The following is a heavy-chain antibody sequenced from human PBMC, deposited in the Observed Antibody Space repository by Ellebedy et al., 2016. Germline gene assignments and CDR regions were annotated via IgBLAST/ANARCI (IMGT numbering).Heavy chain of an antibody. CDR2: IYYSGST. Sequence: SETLSLXCTVSGGSISSSSYYWGWIRQPPGKGLEWIGSIYYSGSTYYNPSLKSRVTISVDTSKNQFSLKLSSVTAADTAVYYCNRAVVGEGVDYWGQGTLVTVSS. V-gene: IGHV4-39*07. D-gene: IGHD2-15*01. J-gene: IGHJ4*02. CDR1: GGSISSSSYY. CDR3: NRAVVGEGVDY.